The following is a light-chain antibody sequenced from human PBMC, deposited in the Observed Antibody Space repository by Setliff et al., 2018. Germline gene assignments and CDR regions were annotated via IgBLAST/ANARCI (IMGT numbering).Light chain of an antibody. CDR3: SSYTSSSTYV. J-gene: IGLJ1*01. CDR2: DVN. Sequence: QSALAQPASVSGSPGQSIPISCTGTSSDVGGYNYVSWFQHHPGKAPKLMIYDVNKRPSGVSNRFSGSKSGNTASLTISGLQAEDETDYSCSSYTSSSTYVFGTGTKVT. CDR1: SSDVGGYNY. V-gene: IGLV2-14*03.